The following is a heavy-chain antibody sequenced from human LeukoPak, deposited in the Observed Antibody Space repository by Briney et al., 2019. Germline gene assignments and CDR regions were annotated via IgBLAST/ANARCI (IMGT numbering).Heavy chain of an antibody. D-gene: IGHD6-13*01. V-gene: IGHV1-69*01. CDR1: GGTFSSYA. J-gene: IGHJ6*03. Sequence: GSSVKVSCKASGGTFSSYAISWVRQAPGQGLEWMGGIIPIFGTANYAQKFQGRVTITADESTSTAYMELSSLRTEDTAVYYCARLAQADYYYYYMDVWGKGTTVTVSS. CDR3: ARLAQADYYYYYMDV. CDR2: IIPIFGTA.